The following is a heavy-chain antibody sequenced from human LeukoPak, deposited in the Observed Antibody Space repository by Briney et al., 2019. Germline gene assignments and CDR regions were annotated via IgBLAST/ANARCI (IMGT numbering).Heavy chain of an antibody. CDR2: IRYDGSNK. D-gene: IGHD3-10*01. J-gene: IGHJ4*02. CDR3: AKDKSMVRGIISDYFDS. Sequence: GGSLRLSCAASGFSFSDYAIYWVRQTPGKGLEWVAFIRYDGSNKIYADSVKGRFTISRDNSKNTLYLQMNSLRAEDTAVYYCAKDKSMVRGIISDYFDSWGQGTLVTVSS. V-gene: IGHV3-30*02. CDR1: GFSFSDYA.